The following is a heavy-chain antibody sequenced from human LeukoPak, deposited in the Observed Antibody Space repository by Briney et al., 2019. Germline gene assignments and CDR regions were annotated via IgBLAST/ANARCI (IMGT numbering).Heavy chain of an antibody. CDR2: INPNSGGT. CDR3: AREWRRRVDWFDP. V-gene: IGHV1-2*02. D-gene: IGHD5-12*01. J-gene: IGHJ5*02. CDR1: GYTFTGYY. Sequence: ASVKVSCKASGYTFTGYYMHWVRQTPGQGLEWMGWINPNSGGTNYAQKFQGRVTMPRDTSISTAYMELSRLRSDDTAGYYCAREWRRRVDWFDPWGQGTLVTVSS.